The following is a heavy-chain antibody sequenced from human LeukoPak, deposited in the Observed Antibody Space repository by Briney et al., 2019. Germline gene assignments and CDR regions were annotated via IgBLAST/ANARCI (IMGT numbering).Heavy chain of an antibody. CDR3: ARDVDYANPRHDY. V-gene: IGHV3-7*01. CDR2: IDLEGSQR. J-gene: IGHJ4*02. D-gene: IGHD4/OR15-4a*01. Sequence: GGSLRLSCAASGFTFFNYWMSWVRQAPGKGLEWVANIDLEGSQRFYVDSLKGRFTMSRDNANNLVYLQMNSLRAEDTAVYYCARDVDYANPRHDYWGQGTLVTVSS. CDR1: GFTFFNYW.